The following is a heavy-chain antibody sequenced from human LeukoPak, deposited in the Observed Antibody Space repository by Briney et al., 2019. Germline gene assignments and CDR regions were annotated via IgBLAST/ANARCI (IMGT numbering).Heavy chain of an antibody. J-gene: IGHJ4*02. CDR2: INEDGSEK. D-gene: IGHD1-26*01. V-gene: IGHV3-7*01. CDR1: GFSCSSYW. CDR3: ARVSVGASAFDY. Sequence: PGGSLRLSCSASGFSCSSYWMSWVRQAPGKGLEWVAHINEDGSEKYYVDSVKGRFFISRDNAAKSLSLQMNRLRDADTAVYYCARVSVGASAFDYWGQGNLVTVSS.